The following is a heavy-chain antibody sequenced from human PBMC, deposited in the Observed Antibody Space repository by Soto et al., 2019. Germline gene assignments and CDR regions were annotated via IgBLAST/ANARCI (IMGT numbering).Heavy chain of an antibody. CDR3: AARPTIAARPFDY. V-gene: IGHV4-31*03. J-gene: IGHJ4*02. CDR2: IYYSGST. D-gene: IGHD6-6*01. Sequence: SETLSLTCTVSGGSISSGGYYWSWIRQHPGKGLEWIGYIYYSGSTYYNPSLKSRVTISVDTSKNQFSLKLSSVTAADTAVYYCAARPTIAARPFDYWGQGTLVTVSS. CDR1: GGSISSGGYY.